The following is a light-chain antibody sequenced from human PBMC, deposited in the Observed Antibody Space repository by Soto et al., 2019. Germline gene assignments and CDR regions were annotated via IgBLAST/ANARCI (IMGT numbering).Light chain of an antibody. CDR2: DAS. CDR3: QQRSSWPIT. CDR1: QSVSSY. V-gene: IGKV3-11*01. Sequence: EIVLTQSPATLSLSPGARATLSCRASQSVSSYLAWYQQKPGQAPSLLIYDASNRATGIPARFSGSGSGADLTITISTLEPEDGEVYYCQQRSSWPITFGQGTRLEIK. J-gene: IGKJ5*01.